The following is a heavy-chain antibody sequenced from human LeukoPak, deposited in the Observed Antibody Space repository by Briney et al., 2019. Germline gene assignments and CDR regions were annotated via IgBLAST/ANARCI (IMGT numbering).Heavy chain of an antibody. CDR2: ISYDGSNK. V-gene: IGHV3-30*04. CDR1: GFTFSNYA. Sequence: PGGSLRLSCAASGFTFSNYAMHWVRQAPGKGLEWEAVISYDGSNKYYADSVKGRFTISRDNSKNTLYLQMNSLRAEDTAVYYCARSAGYCSSTSCYYYDYWGQGTLVTVSS. J-gene: IGHJ4*02. D-gene: IGHD2-2*01. CDR3: ARSAGYCSSTSCYYYDY.